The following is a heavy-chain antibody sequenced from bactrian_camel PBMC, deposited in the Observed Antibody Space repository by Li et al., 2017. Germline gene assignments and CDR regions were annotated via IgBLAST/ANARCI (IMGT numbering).Heavy chain of an antibody. CDR2: INSGGGTT. CDR1: GFTFDDHA. D-gene: IGHD1*01. J-gene: IGHJ4*01. Sequence: VQLVESGGGLVQPGGSLRLSCAASGFTFDDHAMGWVRQAPGKGLECVSSINSGGGTTYYAKSVEGRFTISRDDAKNTVYLQLNGLKTEDMAMYYCATYSSLWTHNYWGQGTQVTVS. CDR3: ATYSSLWTHNY. V-gene: IGHV3S36*01.